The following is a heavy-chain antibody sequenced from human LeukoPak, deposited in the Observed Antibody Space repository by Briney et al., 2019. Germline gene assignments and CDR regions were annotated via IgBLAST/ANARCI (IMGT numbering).Heavy chain of an antibody. CDR3: ARDYQLPYAFDI. D-gene: IGHD2-2*01. CDR2: IQANSAGT. CDR1: GYTFTGYY. J-gene: IGHJ3*02. V-gene: IGHV1-2*02. Sequence: ASVKVSCKASGYTFTGYYMHWVRQAPGQGLEWMGWIQANSAGTKYAQKFQGRVTMTRDTSISTAYMDLSRLRSDDTAVYYCARDYQLPYAFDIWGQGTMVTVSS.